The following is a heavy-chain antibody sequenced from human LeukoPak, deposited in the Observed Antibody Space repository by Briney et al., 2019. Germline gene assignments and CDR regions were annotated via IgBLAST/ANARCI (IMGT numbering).Heavy chain of an antibody. V-gene: IGHV3-49*03. CDR3: DRESGWADYKNHVFNI. J-gene: IGHJ3*02. D-gene: IGHD4-11*01. Sequence: PGGSLRLSCTASGFTFGDSALSWFRQAPGQGLEWISFIRSRIHGGTTEYAASVRGRFIISRDDSKTIAYLQMNSLKTEDTAVHYCDRESGWADYKNHVFNIWGQGTMVTVSS. CDR2: IRSRIHGGTT. CDR1: GFTFGDSA.